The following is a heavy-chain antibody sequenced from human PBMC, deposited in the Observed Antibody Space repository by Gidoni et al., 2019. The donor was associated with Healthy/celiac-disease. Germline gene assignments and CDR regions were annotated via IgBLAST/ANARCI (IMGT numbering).Heavy chain of an antibody. CDR2: ISGSGGST. J-gene: IGHJ4*02. CDR1: SYA. CDR3: ATEPGYYYGSGSYRGYFDY. V-gene: IGHV3-23*01. Sequence: SYAMSWVRQAPGKGLEWVSAISGSGGSTYYADSVKGRFTISRDNSKNTLYLQMNSLRAEDTAVYYCATEPGYYYGSGSYRGYFDYWGQGTLVTVSS. D-gene: IGHD3-10*01.